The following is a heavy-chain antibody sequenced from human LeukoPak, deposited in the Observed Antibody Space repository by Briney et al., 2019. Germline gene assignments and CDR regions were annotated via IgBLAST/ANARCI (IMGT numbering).Heavy chain of an antibody. D-gene: IGHD5-24*01. CDR1: GGSISSSSYY. CDR2: VYYTGST. V-gene: IGHV4-61*01. Sequence: PPETLSLTCTVSGGSISSSSYYWTWIRQPPGKGLEWIGYVYYTGSTNFNPSLKSRVTMSLDTSRNQFSLKLTSLTAADTAVYYCARGAMATTPFFDYWGQGTLVTVSS. CDR3: ARGAMATTPFFDY. J-gene: IGHJ4*02.